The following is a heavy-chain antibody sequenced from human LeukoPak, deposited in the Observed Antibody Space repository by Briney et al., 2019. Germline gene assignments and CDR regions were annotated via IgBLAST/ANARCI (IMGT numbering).Heavy chain of an antibody. J-gene: IGHJ4*02. CDR3: ALAGYYENSGFDF. D-gene: IGHD3-22*01. CDR1: GSTSGGIT. V-gene: IGHV3-21*01. CDR2: INRSNDYK. Sequence: GGPLSPPGPAPGSTSGGITRNGAARPQGKGLEGVSSINRSNDYKYYADSVKGRFTISRDNTKSSLFLQMSGLRAEDTAVYYCALAGYYENSGFDFWGQGSLVTVSS.